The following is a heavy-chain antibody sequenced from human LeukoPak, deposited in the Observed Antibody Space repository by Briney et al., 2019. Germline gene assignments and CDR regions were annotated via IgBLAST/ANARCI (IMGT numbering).Heavy chain of an antibody. CDR2: ISSTSGAV. CDR3: VREYYYNYSGHRALAY. Sequence: GGSLRLSCAASGFSFSRFGMNWVRQAPGKGLEWISHISSTSGAVYYADSVKGRFTISRDNAKNSLYLQMSSLRNEDTAIYYCVREYYYNYSGHRALAYWGQGTPVTVSP. V-gene: IGHV3-48*02. D-gene: IGHD3-22*01. CDR1: GFSFSRFG. J-gene: IGHJ4*02.